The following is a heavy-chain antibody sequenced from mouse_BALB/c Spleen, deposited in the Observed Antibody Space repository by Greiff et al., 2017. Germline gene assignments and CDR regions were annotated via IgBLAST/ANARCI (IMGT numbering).Heavy chain of an antibody. V-gene: IGHV5-6-3*01. CDR1: GFTFSSYG. J-gene: IGHJ2*01. CDR2: INSNGGST. Sequence: EVKLMESGGGLVQPGGSLKLSCAASGFTFSSYGMSWVRQTPDKRLELVATINSNGGSTYYPDSVKGRFTISRDNAKNTLYLQMSSLKSEDTAMYYCARDDGNYVNYWGQGTTLTVSS. D-gene: IGHD2-1*01. CDR3: ARDDGNYVNY.